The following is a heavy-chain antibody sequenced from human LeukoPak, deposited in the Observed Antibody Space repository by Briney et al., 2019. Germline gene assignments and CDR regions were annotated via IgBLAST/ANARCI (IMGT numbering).Heavy chain of an antibody. CDR2: INSDGSST. Sequence: PGGSLRLSCAASGFTFSSYWMHWVRQAPGKGLVWVSRINSDGSSTSYADSVKGRFTISRDNAKNTLYLQMNSLRAEDTAVYYCARGYCRGGSCYPFVDYWGQGTLVTVSS. CDR3: ARGYCRGGSCYPFVDY. J-gene: IGHJ4*02. D-gene: IGHD2-15*01. V-gene: IGHV3-74*01. CDR1: GFTFSSYW.